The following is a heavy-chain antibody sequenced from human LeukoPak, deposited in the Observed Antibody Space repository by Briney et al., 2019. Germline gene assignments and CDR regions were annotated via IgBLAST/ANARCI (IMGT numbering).Heavy chain of an antibody. J-gene: IGHJ5*02. D-gene: IGHD6-13*01. CDR1: GGSISSSNW. CDR2: IYYSGST. V-gene: IGHV4-4*02. CDR3: ASSIAAAGKGWFDP. Sequence: PSETLSLTCAVSGGSISSSNWWSWVRQPPGKGLEWIGYIYYSGSTNYNPSLKSRVTISVDTSKNQFSLKLSSVTAADTAVYYCASSIAAAGKGWFDPWGQGTLVTVSS.